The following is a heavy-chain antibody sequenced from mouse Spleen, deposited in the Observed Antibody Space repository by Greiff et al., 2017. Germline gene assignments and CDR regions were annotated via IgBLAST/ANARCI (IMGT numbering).Heavy chain of an antibody. V-gene: IGHV14-3*01. CDR3: ARQLRAMDY. J-gene: IGHJ4*01. CDR2: IEPANGNT. CDR1: GFTIKNTD. Sequence: VQLQQSVAELVRPGASVKLSCTASGFTIKNTDMHWVKQRPEQGLEWIGRIEPANGNTKYAPKFQGKATITADTSSNTAYLQLSSLTSEDTAIYYCARQLRAMDYWGQGTSVTVSS. D-gene: IGHD3-2*02.